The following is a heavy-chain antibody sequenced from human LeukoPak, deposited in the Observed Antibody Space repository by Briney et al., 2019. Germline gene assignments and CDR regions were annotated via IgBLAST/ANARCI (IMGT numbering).Heavy chain of an antibody. CDR3: AKDSKVAAGKNY. D-gene: IGHD6-13*01. Sequence: GGSLRLSCAASGFTFSNSAMTWVRQAPGKGLEWVSAVSGRDGSTYYADSVKGRFTTSRDNSRNTLYLQMNSLRAEDTAVYYCAKDSKVAAGKNYWGQGTLVTVSS. V-gene: IGHV3-23*01. CDR1: GFTFSNSA. CDR2: VSGRDGST. J-gene: IGHJ4*02.